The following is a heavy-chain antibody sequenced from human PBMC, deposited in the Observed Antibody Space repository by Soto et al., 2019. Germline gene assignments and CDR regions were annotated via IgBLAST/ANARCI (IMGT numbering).Heavy chain of an antibody. V-gene: IGHV4-30-4*01. D-gene: IGHD6-6*01. Sequence: TLSLTCTVAGGCIKSSDYHWSWTRQSPAKGLEWIGYIHNSGTSFYNPSLRGRVTVTLDTSRSQFSLTLASVTAADTAVYYCVREDRIAAPQLDYWGQGIPVTASS. CDR1: GGCIKSSDYH. CDR3: VREDRIAAPQLDY. J-gene: IGHJ4*02. CDR2: IHNSGTS.